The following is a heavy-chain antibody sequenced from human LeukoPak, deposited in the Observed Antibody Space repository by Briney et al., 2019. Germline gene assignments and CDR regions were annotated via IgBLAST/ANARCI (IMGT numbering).Heavy chain of an antibody. CDR1: GGSISSYH. CDR2: IQYSGST. J-gene: IGHJ4*02. Sequence: PSETLSLTCTVSGGSISSYHWSWIRQSPGKGLEWMGYIQYSGSTNRNPSLKSRVTISADTSKNQFFLKLSSVTAADTAVYYCASLIYDSSGYYFDKWGQGTLVTVSS. D-gene: IGHD3-22*01. V-gene: IGHV4-59*08. CDR3: ASLIYDSSGYYFDK.